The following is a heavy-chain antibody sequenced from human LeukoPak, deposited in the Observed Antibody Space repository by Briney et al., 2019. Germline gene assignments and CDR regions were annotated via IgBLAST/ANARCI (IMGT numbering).Heavy chain of an antibody. Sequence: PGGSLRLSCVASGFTFSNYAMSWVRQAPGKGLEWVSAISGSGGTTYYADSVKGRFTISRDNSKNTMFLQMNTLRADDTAVYYCAKPAPAADAINYYYYYMDVWGKGTTVTVSS. CDR1: GFTFSNYA. CDR3: AKPAPAADAINYYYYYMDV. J-gene: IGHJ6*03. V-gene: IGHV3-23*01. CDR2: ISGSGGTT. D-gene: IGHD6-25*01.